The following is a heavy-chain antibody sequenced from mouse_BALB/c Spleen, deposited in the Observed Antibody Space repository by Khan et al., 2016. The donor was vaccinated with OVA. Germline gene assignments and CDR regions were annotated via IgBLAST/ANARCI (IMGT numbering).Heavy chain of an antibody. J-gene: IGHJ3*01. CDR1: GFSLTSYG. V-gene: IGHV2-2*03. Sequence: QVQLKESGPGLVQPSQSLSINCTVSGFSLTSYGVHWVRQPPGKGLEWLGVIWSGGSTDYNEAFISRLSISKDNSKSQVFFKMNSLQSNDTAIYYCARNYDYDEGLTYWGQGTLVTVS. CDR2: IWSGGST. CDR3: ARNYDYDEGLTY. D-gene: IGHD2-4*01.